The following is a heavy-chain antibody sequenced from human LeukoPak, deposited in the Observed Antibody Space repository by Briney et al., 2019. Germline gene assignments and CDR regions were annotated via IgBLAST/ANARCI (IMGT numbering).Heavy chain of an antibody. Sequence: VGSLRLSCAASGFTFGSYGMHWVRQAPGKGLEWVAVIWYDGSNKYYADSVKGRFTISRDNSKNTLYLQMNSLRAEDTAVYYCAKDQWALWVLDYWGQGTLVTVSS. CDR1: GFTFGSYG. CDR2: IWYDGSNK. J-gene: IGHJ4*02. CDR3: AKDQWALWVLDY. D-gene: IGHD3-16*01. V-gene: IGHV3-33*06.